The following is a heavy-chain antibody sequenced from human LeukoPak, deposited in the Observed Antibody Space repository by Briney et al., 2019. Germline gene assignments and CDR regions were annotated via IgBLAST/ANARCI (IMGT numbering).Heavy chain of an antibody. D-gene: IGHD2-2*01. V-gene: IGHV3-9*01. J-gene: IGHJ4*02. CDR3: AKGQSTTWTHFDY. CDR2: ISWNSGSI. CDR1: GFTLSSYW. Sequence: QPGGSLRLSCAASGFTLSSYWMHWVRQAPGKGLEWVSGISWNSGSIGYADSVKGRFTISRDNAKNSLYLQMNSLRAEDTALYYCAKGQSTTWTHFDYWGQGTLVTVSS.